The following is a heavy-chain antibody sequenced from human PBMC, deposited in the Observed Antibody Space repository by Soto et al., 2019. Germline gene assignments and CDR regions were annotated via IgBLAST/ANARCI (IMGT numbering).Heavy chain of an antibody. D-gene: IGHD3-10*01. CDR1: GGTFSSYT. J-gene: IGHJ5*02. V-gene: IGHV1-69*02. CDR3: PRARWFGELRFDP. Sequence: QVQLVQSGAEVKKPGSSVKVSCKASGGTFSSYTISWVRQAPGQGLEWMGRIIPILGIANYAQKFQGRVTITADKSTSTAYMGLSSLRSEDTAVYYCPRARWFGELRFDPGGQGTLLAVSS. CDR2: IIPILGIA.